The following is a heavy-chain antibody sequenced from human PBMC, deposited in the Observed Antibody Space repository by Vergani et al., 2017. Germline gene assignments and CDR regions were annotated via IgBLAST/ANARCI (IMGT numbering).Heavy chain of an antibody. CDR1: GFTFSSYG. D-gene: IGHD6-19*01. CDR2: IWYDGSNT. V-gene: IGHV3-33*01. CDR3: ARVPSGWYYWFDP. J-gene: IGHJ5*02. Sequence: QVQLVESGGGVVQPGRSLRLSCAASGFTFSSYGMHWVRQAPGKGLEWVAVIWYDGSNTYYADSVKGRFTISRDNSKNTLYLQMNSLRAEDTAVYYCARVPSGWYYWFDPWGQGTLVTVSS.